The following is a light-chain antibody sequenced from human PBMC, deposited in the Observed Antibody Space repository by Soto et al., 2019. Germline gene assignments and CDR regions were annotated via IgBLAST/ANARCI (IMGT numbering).Light chain of an antibody. CDR2: KAS. J-gene: IGKJ1*01. V-gene: IGKV1-5*03. CDR3: QYLDDYSWT. CDR1: QSITDW. Sequence: DIQMTQSPSTLSASVGDRVTITCRASQSITDWLAWYQQKQGKAPKFLIYKASNLEGGVPSRFSGSGSGTEFTLTISSVQPDDFATYYCQYLDDYSWTFGQGTKVEIK.